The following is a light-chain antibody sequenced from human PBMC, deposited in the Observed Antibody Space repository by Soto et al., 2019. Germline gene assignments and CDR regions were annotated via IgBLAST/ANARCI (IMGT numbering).Light chain of an antibody. CDR1: QSIFDRSYDKKY. Sequence: IVMTQSPDFMAVSLGEMATMNCKSSQSIFDRSYDKKYLACYQQKPGQPPKLLIYWATARESGVPDRFSGSGSETDFTLTISSMQAEDAAVYYCQQYYSLPLTFGPGTKVDIK. CDR2: WAT. CDR3: QQYYSLPLT. J-gene: IGKJ3*01. V-gene: IGKV4-1*01.